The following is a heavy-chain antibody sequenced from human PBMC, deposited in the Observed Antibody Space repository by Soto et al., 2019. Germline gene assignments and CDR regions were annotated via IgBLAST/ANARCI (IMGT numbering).Heavy chain of an antibody. CDR1: GFTFSSYG. Sequence: QVQLVESGGGVVQPGRSLRLSCAASGFTFSSYGMHWVRQAPGKGLEWVAVISYDGSNKYYADSVKGRFTISRDNSKNTMYLQMYSLRAEDTAVYYCAKEGGYYGSGSYSVGENYYGMDGWGQGTTVTVSS. D-gene: IGHD3-10*01. J-gene: IGHJ6*02. CDR3: AKEGGYYGSGSYSVGENYYGMDG. CDR2: ISYDGSNK. V-gene: IGHV3-30*18.